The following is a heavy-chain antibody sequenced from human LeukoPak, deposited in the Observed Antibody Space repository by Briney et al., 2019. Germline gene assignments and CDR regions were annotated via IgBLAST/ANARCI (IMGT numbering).Heavy chain of an antibody. D-gene: IGHD3-22*01. J-gene: IGHJ4*02. CDR3: ARFTDSGGYIDY. CDR2: IYYSGST. V-gene: IGHV4-59*08. CDR1: GGSISSYY. Sequence: SETLSLTCSVSGGSISSYYWSWIRQPPGKELEWIGYIYYSGSTNYNPSLKSRVSISVDTSKNQVSLKLSSVTAADTAVYYCARFTDSGGYIDYWGQGTLVTVSS.